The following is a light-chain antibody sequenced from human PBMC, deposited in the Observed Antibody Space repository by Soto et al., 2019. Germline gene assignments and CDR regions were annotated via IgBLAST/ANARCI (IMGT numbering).Light chain of an antibody. CDR2: SNN. CDR1: SSNIGSNT. CDR3: AAWDDSLNGPYV. J-gene: IGLJ1*01. Sequence: VLSQPRSESGTTGQRVTISCSGSSSNIGSNTVNWYQQLPGTAPKLLIYSNNQRPSGVPDRFSGSKSGTSASLAISGLQSEDEADYYCAAWDDSLNGPYVFGTGTKVTVL. V-gene: IGLV1-44*01.